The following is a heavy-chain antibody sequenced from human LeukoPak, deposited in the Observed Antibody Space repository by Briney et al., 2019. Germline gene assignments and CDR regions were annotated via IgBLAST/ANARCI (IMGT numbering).Heavy chain of an antibody. V-gene: IGHV4-39*07. CDR2: IYYSGST. CDR3: ARAAAVTGQFDF. J-gene: IGHJ4*02. Sequence: SETLSLTCTVSGGSISSSSYYWGWIRQPPGKGLEWIGSIYYSGSTYYNPSLKSRLTISVDKSSNSFSLSLTSVTAADTAFYYCARAAAVTGQFDFWGQGTLVTVSS. CDR1: GGSISSSSYY. D-gene: IGHD6-19*01.